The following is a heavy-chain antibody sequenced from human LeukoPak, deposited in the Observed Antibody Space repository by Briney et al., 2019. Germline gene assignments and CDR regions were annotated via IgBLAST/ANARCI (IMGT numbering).Heavy chain of an antibody. D-gene: IGHD3-9*01. J-gene: IGHJ4*02. Sequence: GGSLRLSCAASGFTVSSNYMSWVRQAPGKGLEWVSVIYSGGSTYYADSVKGRFTISRDNSKNTLYLQMNSLRAEDTAVYYCARDGDILTGYRNWGQGTLVTVSS. V-gene: IGHV3-66*01. CDR1: GFTVSSNY. CDR2: IYSGGST. CDR3: ARDGDILTGYRN.